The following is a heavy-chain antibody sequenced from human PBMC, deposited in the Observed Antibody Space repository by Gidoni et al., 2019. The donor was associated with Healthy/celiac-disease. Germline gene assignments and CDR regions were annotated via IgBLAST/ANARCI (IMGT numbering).Heavy chain of an antibody. CDR1: GFTFADYA. J-gene: IGHJ3*02. CDR2: ISWNSVNI. Sequence: EVQLVESGGGLVQPGRSLRLSCAASGFTFADYAMHWVRQAPGKGLEWVSGISWNSVNIGYADTVKGRFTISRDNAKNSLYLQMNSLRAEDTALYYCAKDIGDCSTTSCYENAFDIWGQGTMVTVSP. CDR3: AKDIGDCSTTSCYENAFDI. D-gene: IGHD2-2*01. V-gene: IGHV3-9*01.